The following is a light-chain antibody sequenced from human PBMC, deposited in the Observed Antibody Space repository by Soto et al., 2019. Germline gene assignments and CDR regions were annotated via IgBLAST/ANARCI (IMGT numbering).Light chain of an antibody. CDR3: QQYNNWPRT. CDR1: QSVTTW. Sequence: DIQMTQSPSSVSALIGDGVTITCRASQSVTTWLAWYQQKPGKAPKLMIYKASNLESGLPSRFTGSGSGTECTLTISSLQSEDVAVYYCQQYNNWPRTLGQGTKVDIK. CDR2: KAS. J-gene: IGKJ1*01. V-gene: IGKV1-5*03.